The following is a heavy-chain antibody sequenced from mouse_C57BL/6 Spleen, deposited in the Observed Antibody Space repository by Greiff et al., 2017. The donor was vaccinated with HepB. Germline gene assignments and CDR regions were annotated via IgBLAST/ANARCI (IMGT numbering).Heavy chain of an antibody. D-gene: IGHD4-1*01. J-gene: IGHJ2*01. CDR3: ELGSFDY. V-gene: IGHV1-50*01. CDR1: GYTFTSYW. Sequence: QVQLQQPGAELVKPGASVKLSCKASGYTFTSYWMQWVKQRPGQGLEWIGEIDPSDSYTNYNQKFKGKATLTVDTSSSTAYMQLSSLTSEDSAVYYCELGSFDYWGQGTTLTVSS. CDR2: IDPSDSYT.